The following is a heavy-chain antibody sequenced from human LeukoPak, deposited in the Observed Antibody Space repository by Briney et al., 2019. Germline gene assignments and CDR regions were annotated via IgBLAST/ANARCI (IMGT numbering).Heavy chain of an antibody. CDR2: ISYDGSNK. CDR1: GFTFSSYG. J-gene: IGHJ4*02. Sequence: GGSLRLSCAASGFTFSSYGMHWVRQAPGKGLEWVAVISYDGSNKYYADSVKGRFTISRDNSKNTLYLQMNSLRAEDTAVYYCAGGYYGDYVVPSGYWGQGTLVTVSS. D-gene: IGHD4-17*01. V-gene: IGHV3-30*03. CDR3: AGGYYGDYVVPSGY.